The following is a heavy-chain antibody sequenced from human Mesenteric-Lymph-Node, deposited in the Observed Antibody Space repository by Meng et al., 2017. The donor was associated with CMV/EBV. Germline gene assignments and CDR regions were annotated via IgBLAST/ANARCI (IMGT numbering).Heavy chain of an antibody. D-gene: IGHD4-17*01. Sequence: ASVKVSCKASGYTLGRHYIDWVRQAPGQGLEWMGIINPSAGSTSYAQKFQGRVTMTRDTSTSTVYMELSSLRSEDTAVYYCARRRSGDYDHWGQGTLVTVSS. CDR3: ARRRSGDYDH. J-gene: IGHJ5*02. CDR2: INPSAGST. V-gene: IGHV1-46*01. CDR1: GYTLGRHY.